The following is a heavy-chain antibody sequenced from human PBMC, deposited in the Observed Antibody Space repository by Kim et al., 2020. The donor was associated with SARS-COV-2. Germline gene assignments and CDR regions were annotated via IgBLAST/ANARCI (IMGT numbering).Heavy chain of an antibody. CDR3: ARDRGGFLEWLLLDY. D-gene: IGHD3-3*01. Sequence: QKPQGRVTMTTDTSTSTAYMELRSLRSDDTAVYYCARDRGGFLEWLLLDYWGQGTLVTVSS. V-gene: IGHV1-18*01. J-gene: IGHJ4*02.